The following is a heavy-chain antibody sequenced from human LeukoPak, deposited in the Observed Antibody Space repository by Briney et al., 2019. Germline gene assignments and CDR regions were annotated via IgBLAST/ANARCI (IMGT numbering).Heavy chain of an antibody. Sequence: PGGSLRLSCAASGFTFSSYSMNWVRQAPGKGLEWVSSISSSSSYIYYADSVKARFTVSRDNAKNSVYLQMNSLRAKDTAVYYCARDGYYDSSGYPDYWGQGTLVTVSS. V-gene: IGHV3-21*01. CDR1: GFTFSSYS. CDR2: ISSSSSYI. J-gene: IGHJ4*02. CDR3: ARDGYYDSSGYPDY. D-gene: IGHD3-22*01.